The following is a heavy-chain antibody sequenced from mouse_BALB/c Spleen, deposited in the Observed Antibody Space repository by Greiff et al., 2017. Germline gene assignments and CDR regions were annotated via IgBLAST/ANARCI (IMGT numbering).Heavy chain of an antibody. CDR3: TPMIIDY. CDR1: GFTFSNYW. J-gene: IGHJ2*01. D-gene: IGHD2-4*01. CDR2: IRLKSNNYAT. Sequence: EVKVVESGGGLVQPGGSMKLSCVASGFTFSNYWMNWVRQSPEKGLEWVAEIRLKSNNYATHYAESVKGRFTISRDDSKSSVYLQMNNLRAEDTGIYYCTPMIIDYWGQGTTLTVSS. V-gene: IGHV6-6*02.